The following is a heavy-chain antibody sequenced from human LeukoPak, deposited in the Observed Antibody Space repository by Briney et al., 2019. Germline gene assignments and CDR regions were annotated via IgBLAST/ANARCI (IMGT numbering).Heavy chain of an antibody. D-gene: IGHD1-14*01. V-gene: IGHV4-61*01. J-gene: IGHJ6*03. CDR2: IYYSGST. Sequence: PSETLSLTCTVSGGSISSSSYYWGWIRQPPGKGLEWIGYIYYSGSTNYNPSLKSRVTISVDTSKNQFSLELSSVTAADTAVYYCARDQLYQNHPDYYYYYMDVWGKGTTVTVSS. CDR3: ARDQLYQNHPDYYYYYMDV. CDR1: GGSISSSSYY.